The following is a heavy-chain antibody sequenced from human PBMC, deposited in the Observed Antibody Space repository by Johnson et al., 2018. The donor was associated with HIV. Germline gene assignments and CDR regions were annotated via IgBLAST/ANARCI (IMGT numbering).Heavy chain of an antibody. V-gene: IGHV3-30*18. CDR1: EFTFDDYG. CDR3: ANGEMATIKAFYAVDI. D-gene: IGHD5-24*01. Sequence: QVQLVESGGGLVQPGRSLRLSCAASEFTFDDYGMSWVRQAPGKGLEWVAVISYDGSNKYYADSVKGRFTISRDNAKNSLYLQMNSLRAEDTALYYCANGEMATIKAFYAVDIWGQGTMVTVSS. J-gene: IGHJ3*02. CDR2: ISYDGSNK.